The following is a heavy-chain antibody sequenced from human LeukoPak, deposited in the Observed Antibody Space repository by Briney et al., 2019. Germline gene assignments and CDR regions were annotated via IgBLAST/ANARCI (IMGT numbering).Heavy chain of an antibody. Sequence: PGGSLRLSCAASGFTGSNNYMSWVRQAPGKGLEWVSAIHNSGGTYYADSVKGRFTISRDNSKNTLYLQMNTLRPEDTAVYYCASPARRITIFGVPFDYWGQGTLVTVSS. CDR3: ASPARRITIFGVPFDY. D-gene: IGHD3-3*01. J-gene: IGHJ4*02. CDR2: IHNSGGT. CDR1: GFTGSNNY. V-gene: IGHV3-66*03.